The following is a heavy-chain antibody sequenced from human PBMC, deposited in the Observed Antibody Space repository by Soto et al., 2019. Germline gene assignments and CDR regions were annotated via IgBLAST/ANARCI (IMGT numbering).Heavy chain of an antibody. D-gene: IGHD4-4*01. CDR3: VRHISNFRYYYYAMGV. J-gene: IGHJ6*02. V-gene: IGHV5-51*01. Sequence: GESLKISCKGSGYTFTDYWIGWVRQLPGKGLEWMGIIYPGDSDTRYSPSFQGHVTITVDKSTSTAYLQWNTLKASDTAMYYCVRHISNFRYYYYAMGVWGQGTTVTVSS. CDR2: IYPGDSDT. CDR1: GYTFTDYW.